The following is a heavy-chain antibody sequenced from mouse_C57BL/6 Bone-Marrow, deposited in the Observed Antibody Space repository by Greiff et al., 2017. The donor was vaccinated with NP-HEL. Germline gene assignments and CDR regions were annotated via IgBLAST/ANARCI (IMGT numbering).Heavy chain of an antibody. CDR2: INPSTGGT. CDR3: ARKELTGTAY. CDR1: GYSFTGYY. J-gene: IGHJ2*01. V-gene: IGHV1-42*01. Sequence: VQLKESGPELVKPGASVKISCKASGYSFTGYYMNWVKQSPEKSLEWIGEINPSTGGTTYNQKFKAKATLTVDKSSSTAYMQLKSLTSEDSAVYYCARKELTGTAYWGQGTTLTVSS. D-gene: IGHD4-1*01.